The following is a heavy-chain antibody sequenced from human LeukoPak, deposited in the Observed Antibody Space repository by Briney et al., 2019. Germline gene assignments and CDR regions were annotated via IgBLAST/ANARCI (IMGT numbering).Heavy chain of an antibody. V-gene: IGHV4-38-2*02. CDR1: GYSIGSGYY. Sequence: SETLSLTCTVSGYSIGSGYYWGWIRQPPGKGLEWIGSIYHSGSTYYNPSLKSRVTISVDTSKNQFSLKLSSVTAADTAVYYCASGATVVTFREDAFDIWGQGTMVTVSS. J-gene: IGHJ3*02. CDR3: ASGATVVTFREDAFDI. CDR2: IYHSGST. D-gene: IGHD4-23*01.